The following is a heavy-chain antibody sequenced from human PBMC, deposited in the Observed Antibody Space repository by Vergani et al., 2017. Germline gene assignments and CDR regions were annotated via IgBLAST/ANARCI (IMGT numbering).Heavy chain of an antibody. CDR1: GGSISSYY. Sequence: QVQLQESGPGLVKPSETLSLTCTVSGGSISSYYWSWSRQPPGKGLEWIGYIYYSGSTNYNPSLKSRVTISVDTSKNQFSLKLSSVTAADTAVYYCARDRSTAGGLDYWGQGTLVTVSS. V-gene: IGHV4-59*01. D-gene: IGHD6-13*01. J-gene: IGHJ4*02. CDR2: IYYSGST. CDR3: ARDRSTAGGLDY.